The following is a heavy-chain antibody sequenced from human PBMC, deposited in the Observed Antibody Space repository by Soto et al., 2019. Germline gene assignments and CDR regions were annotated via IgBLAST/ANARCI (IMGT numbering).Heavy chain of an antibody. CDR1: GFSLTTSGVG. Sequence: QITLNESGPTVVKPTETLTLTCTFSGFSLTTSGVGVGWVRQSPGKAPEWLAFIYWDDDKRYSTSLKSRLPITNDTSKNHVVLTMANVDPADTATYYCAHIVLRAVFGLVTTTAIYFDFWGQGTPVVVSS. CDR3: AHIVLRAVFGLVTTTAIYFDF. CDR2: IYWDDDK. J-gene: IGHJ4*02. V-gene: IGHV2-5*02. D-gene: IGHD3-3*01.